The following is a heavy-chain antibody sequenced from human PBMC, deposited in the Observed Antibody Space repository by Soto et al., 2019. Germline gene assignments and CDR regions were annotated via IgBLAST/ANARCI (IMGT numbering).Heavy chain of an antibody. CDR1: VFAFWGDW. V-gene: IGHV3-7*01. J-gene: IGHJ4*02. D-gene: IGHD2-15*01. CDR3: ARDFYGGFSYGPGDS. CDR2: IKQDGSKA. Sequence: GGSLRLSCVASVFAFWGDWMSLVRQSPGKGLEWVANIKQDGSKAQYLESVRGRFTISRDNSKSSLYLQMNSLRAEDTALYYCARDFYGGFSYGPGDSWGQGTMVTVSS.